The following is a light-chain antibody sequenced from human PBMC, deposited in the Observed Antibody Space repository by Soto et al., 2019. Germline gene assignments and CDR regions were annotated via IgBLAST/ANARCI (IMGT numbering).Light chain of an antibody. Sequence: EIVLTQSPGTLSLSPGERATLSCRASQSISNHYLAWFQQKPGQAPRLLIYGASYRATGIQDRFSGSGSGTDFTLTITGLEPEDVGVYHCHQYGGSPRYTFGQGTKLEIK. CDR1: QSISNHY. V-gene: IGKV3-20*01. CDR3: HQYGGSPRYT. CDR2: GAS. J-gene: IGKJ2*01.